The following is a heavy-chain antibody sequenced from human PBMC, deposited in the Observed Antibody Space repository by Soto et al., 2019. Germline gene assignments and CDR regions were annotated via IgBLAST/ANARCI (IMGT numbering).Heavy chain of an antibody. CDR2: INTYNQNT. CDR3: GRESSGSGWSLDF. J-gene: IGHJ4*02. CDR1: VYTFTNYP. V-gene: IGHV1-18*04. D-gene: IGHD6-19*01. Sequence: ASVKVSCKASVYTFTNYPITWVRQAPGQGLEWMGLINTYNQNTIYPQKFQGRVTITTDTSTSTSYLELGSLRSDDTAVYYWGRESSGSGWSLDFWGQGSLVTVSS.